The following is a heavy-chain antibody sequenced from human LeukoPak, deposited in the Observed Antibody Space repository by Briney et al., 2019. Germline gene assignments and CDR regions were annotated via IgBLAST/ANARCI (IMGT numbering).Heavy chain of an antibody. V-gene: IGHV3-21*01. Sequence: GGSLRLSCAASGFTFSSYSMNWVRQAPGKGLEWVSSISSSSSYIYYADSVKGRFTISRDNAKNSLYLQMNSLRAEDTAVYYCARERGGWDYGAFDIWGQGTMVTVSS. CDR3: ARERGGWDYGAFDI. CDR2: ISSSSSYI. D-gene: IGHD6-19*01. CDR1: GFTFSSYS. J-gene: IGHJ3*02.